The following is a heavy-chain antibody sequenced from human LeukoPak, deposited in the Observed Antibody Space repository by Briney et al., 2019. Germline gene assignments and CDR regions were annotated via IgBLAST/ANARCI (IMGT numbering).Heavy chain of an antibody. V-gene: IGHV3-48*03. CDR3: AELGITMIGGV. D-gene: IGHD3-10*02. Sequence: GGSLRLSCAASGFTFSSYEMNWVRQAPGKWLEWVSYISSSGSTIYYADSVKGRFTISRDNAKNSLYLQMDSLRAEDTAVYYCAELGITMIGGVWGKGTTVTISS. CDR2: ISSSGSTI. J-gene: IGHJ6*04. CDR1: GFTFSSYE.